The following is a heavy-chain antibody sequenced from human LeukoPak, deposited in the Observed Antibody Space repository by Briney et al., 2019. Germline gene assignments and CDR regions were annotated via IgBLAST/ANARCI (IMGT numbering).Heavy chain of an antibody. Sequence: PGGSLRLSCAASGFTFSSYWMSWVRQAPGKGLEWVANIKQDGSEKYYVDSVKGRFTISRDNAKNSLYLQMNSLRAGDTAVYYCVRGTGYSAYDYDFDYWGQGTLVTVSS. J-gene: IGHJ4*02. V-gene: IGHV3-7*02. CDR2: IKQDGSEK. CDR1: GFTFSSYW. CDR3: VRGTGYSAYDYDFDY. D-gene: IGHD5-12*01.